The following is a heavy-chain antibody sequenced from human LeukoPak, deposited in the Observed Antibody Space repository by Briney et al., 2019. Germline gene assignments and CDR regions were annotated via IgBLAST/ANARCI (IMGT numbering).Heavy chain of an antibody. V-gene: IGHV4-4*09. D-gene: IGHD2/OR15-2a*01. Sequence: SETLSLTCTVSGGSISSYYWSWIRQPPGKGLEWIGYIYPSGSTNYNPSLESRVTISVDTSRNQFSLKLRSVTAADTAVYYCATPVRYYYGMDVWGQGTTVTVS. CDR3: ATPVRYYYGMDV. CDR2: IYPSGST. J-gene: IGHJ6*02. CDR1: GGSISSYY.